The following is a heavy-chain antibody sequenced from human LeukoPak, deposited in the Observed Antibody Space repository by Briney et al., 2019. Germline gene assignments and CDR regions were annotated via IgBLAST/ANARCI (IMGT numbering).Heavy chain of an antibody. V-gene: IGHV3-43*01. CDR1: GFTFDAHT. D-gene: IGHD3-10*01. CDR3: VRHMVRGVQGPFDI. Sequence: GGSTRLSCAASGFTFDAHTMHWVRQAPGKGLEWVSLITWDGVSPYYSDSVKGRFTISRDNRRNSLYLQMNSLKTEDTALCYCVRHMVRGVQGPFDIWGQGTMVTVSS. J-gene: IGHJ3*02. CDR2: ITWDGVSP.